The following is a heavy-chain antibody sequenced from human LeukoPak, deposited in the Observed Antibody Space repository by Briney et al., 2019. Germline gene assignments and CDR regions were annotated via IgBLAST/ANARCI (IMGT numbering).Heavy chain of an antibody. J-gene: IGHJ4*02. Sequence: GGSLRLSCAASGFTFSSYSMDWVRQAPGKGLEWVSSISSSSYIYYADSVRGRFTISRDNAKNSLYLQMNNLRPEDTAVYYCAREIFWSGYFSNLHFDYWGQGTLVTVSS. CDR1: GFTFSSYS. CDR3: AREIFWSGYFSNLHFDY. CDR2: ISSSSYI. D-gene: IGHD3-3*01. V-gene: IGHV3-21*06.